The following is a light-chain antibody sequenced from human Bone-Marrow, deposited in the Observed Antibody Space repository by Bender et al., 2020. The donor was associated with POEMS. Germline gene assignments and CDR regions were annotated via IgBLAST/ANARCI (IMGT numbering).Light chain of an antibody. J-gene: IGLJ2*01. CDR1: RSDVGGYNL. V-gene: IGLV2-14*03. Sequence: QSALTQPASVSGSPGQSITISCTGTRSDVGGYNLVSWYQQHPGKAPKLMIYDVSSRPPGVSNRFSGSKSGTTASLTISGLQAEDEGDYYCSSYATGNTVVFGEGTKLTVL. CDR2: DVS. CDR3: SSYATGNTVV.